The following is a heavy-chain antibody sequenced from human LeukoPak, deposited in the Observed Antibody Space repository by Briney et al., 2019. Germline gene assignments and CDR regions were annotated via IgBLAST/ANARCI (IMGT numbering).Heavy chain of an antibody. D-gene: IGHD2-2*01. J-gene: IGHJ4*02. CDR2: IWNDGSKK. V-gene: IGHV3-33*01. Sequence: PGGSLRLSCAASGFTFSRYGMHWVRQAPGKGLEWVAVIWNDGSKKYYSDSVKGRFTISRDDSKNTLYLQMNSLRTEDTAVYYCARDSSYCSSTRCFGALFDYWGQGNLITVSS. CDR3: ARDSSYCSSTRCFGALFDY. CDR1: GFTFSRYG.